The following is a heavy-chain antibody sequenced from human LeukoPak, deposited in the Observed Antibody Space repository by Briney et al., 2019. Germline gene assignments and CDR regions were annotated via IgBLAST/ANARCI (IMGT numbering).Heavy chain of an antibody. V-gene: IGHV4-34*01. CDR2: INHRGST. CDR1: GGSFSVYY. CDR3: ARAAYWGLYYYYMDV. Sequence: KPSETLSLTCAVYGGSFSVYYWTWIRQPPGKGLEWIGEINHRGSTNHNPSLKSRVTISVDTSKNQCSLKLTSVTAADTAVYYCARAAYWGLYYYYMDVWGKGTTVTVSS. D-gene: IGHD7-27*01. J-gene: IGHJ6*03.